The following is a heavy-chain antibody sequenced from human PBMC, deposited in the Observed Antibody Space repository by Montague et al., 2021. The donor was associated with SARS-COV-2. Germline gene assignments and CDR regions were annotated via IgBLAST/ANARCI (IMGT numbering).Heavy chain of an antibody. V-gene: IGHV4-34*01. J-gene: IGHJ6*02. D-gene: IGHD3-10*01. CDR3: ASGIYPSGSYYNRYYYGLNI. CDR1: GGSLSGYY. Sequence: SETLSLTCAVYGGSLSGYYWSWIRQPPGKGLEWIGEINHSANTKXNPSLKSPVTISIDTSKNQFSLKMTSVTAADTATYYCASGIYPSGSYYNRYYYGLNIWGPGTTVIVSS. CDR2: INHSANT.